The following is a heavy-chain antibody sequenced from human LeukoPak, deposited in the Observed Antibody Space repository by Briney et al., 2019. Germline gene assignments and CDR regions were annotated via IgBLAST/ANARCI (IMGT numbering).Heavy chain of an antibody. CDR1: GFTFSNYG. CDR2: ISGSGGST. CDR3: AKDRLTTHKYSSREAFDI. J-gene: IGHJ3*02. V-gene: IGHV3-23*01. Sequence: GRSLRLSCAASGFTFSNYGMHWVRQAPGKGLEWVSAISGSGGSTYYAGSVKGRFTISRDNSKNTLYLQMNSLRAEDTAVYYCAKDRLTTHKYSSREAFDIWGQGTMVTVSS. D-gene: IGHD6-13*01.